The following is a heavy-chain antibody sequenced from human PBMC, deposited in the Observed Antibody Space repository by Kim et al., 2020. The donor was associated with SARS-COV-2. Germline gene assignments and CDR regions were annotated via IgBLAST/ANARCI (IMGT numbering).Heavy chain of an antibody. Sequence: SETLSLTCTVSGGSISSSSYYWGWIRQPPGKGLEWIGSIYYSGSTYYNPSLKSRVTISVDTSKNQFSLKLSSVTAADTAVYYCARRFVVRGVIYDWGPGTLVTLSP. J-gene: IGHJ4*02. CDR1: GGSISSSSYY. V-gene: IGHV4-39*01. CDR2: IYYSGST. D-gene: IGHD3-10*01. CDR3: ARRFVVRGVIYD.